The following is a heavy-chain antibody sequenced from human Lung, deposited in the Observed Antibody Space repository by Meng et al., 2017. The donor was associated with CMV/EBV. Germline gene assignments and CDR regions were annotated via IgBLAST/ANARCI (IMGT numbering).Heavy chain of an antibody. CDR1: GFSFTEYG. J-gene: IGHJ1*01. CDR2: IRMDESDK. D-gene: IGHD2-8*01. CDR3: AKDDPVFAI. V-gene: IGHV3-30*02. Sequence: GGSLRLSCAASGFSFTEYGMHWVRQTPDKGLEWVAFIRMDESDKFYGASVKGRFTISRDMSRKTLFLQMNSLRTDDTGVYYCAKDDPVFAIWGQGTLVPVSS.